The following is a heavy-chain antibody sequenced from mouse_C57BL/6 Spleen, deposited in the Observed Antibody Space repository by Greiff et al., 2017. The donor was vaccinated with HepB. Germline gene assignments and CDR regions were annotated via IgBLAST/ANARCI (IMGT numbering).Heavy chain of an antibody. CDR2: ISSGGSYT. CDR3: ARGGYYYGSSYNYFDY. Sequence: EVQRVESGGDLVKPGGSLKLSCAASGFTFSSYGMSWVRQTPDKRLEWVATISSGGSYTYYPDSVKGRFTISRDNAKNTLYLQMSSLKSEDTAMYYCARGGYYYGSSYNYFDYWGQGTTLTVSS. V-gene: IGHV5-6*01. CDR1: GFTFSSYG. J-gene: IGHJ2*01. D-gene: IGHD1-1*01.